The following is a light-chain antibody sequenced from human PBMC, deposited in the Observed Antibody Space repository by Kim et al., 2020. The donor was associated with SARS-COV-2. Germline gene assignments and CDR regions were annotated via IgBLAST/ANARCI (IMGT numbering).Light chain of an antibody. CDR2: EVS. CDR3: NSHAGSKNV. CDR1: SSDVGAYNL. J-gene: IGLJ1*01. V-gene: IGLV2-8*01. Sequence: QSALTQPPSASGSPGQSVTISCTGTSSDVGAYNLVSWHQQHPGKAPKLILYEVSKRPSGVPDRFSGSKSANTASLTVSGLQAEDEANYYCNSHAGSKNVFGTGTKVTVL.